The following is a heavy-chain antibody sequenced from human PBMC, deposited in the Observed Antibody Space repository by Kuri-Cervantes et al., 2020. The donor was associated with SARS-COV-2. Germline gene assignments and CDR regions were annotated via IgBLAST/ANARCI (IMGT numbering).Heavy chain of an antibody. D-gene: IGHD6-19*01. CDR1: GYTFTSYG. Sequence: ASVKVSCKASGYTFTSYGISWVRQAPGQGLEWMGIINPSGGSTSYAQKFQGRVTITADKSTSTAYMELSSLRSEDTAVYYCARDKGGYSSGSFDYWGQGTLVTVSS. CDR2: INPSGGST. V-gene: IGHV1-46*01. J-gene: IGHJ4*02. CDR3: ARDKGGYSSGSFDY.